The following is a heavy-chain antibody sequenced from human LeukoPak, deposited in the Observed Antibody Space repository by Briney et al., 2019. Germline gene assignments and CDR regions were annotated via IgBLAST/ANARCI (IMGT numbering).Heavy chain of an antibody. CDR1: SGSISSGSYY. V-gene: IGHV4-39*01. CDR2: LFDSGNT. D-gene: IGHD5-12*01. CDR3: ATHTRPGYSGYDNAFNN. J-gene: IGHJ3*02. Sequence: PSETLSLTCIVPSGSISSGSYYSDWIRQPPGKGLEWIGNLFDSGNTHYNPSLRSRLTMSVDTSKNQFSLKLSSVTAADTAVYSCATHTRPGYSGYDNAFNNWGQGNMVTVSS.